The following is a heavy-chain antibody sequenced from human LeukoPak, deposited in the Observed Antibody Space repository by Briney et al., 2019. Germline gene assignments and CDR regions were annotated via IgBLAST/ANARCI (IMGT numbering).Heavy chain of an antibody. CDR1: GFTFRNHA. Sequence: GKSLRLSCAASGFTFRNHALHWVRQAPGRGREGVAVITSDGSDQHYAGSVKGRFIISRDNSENTVSLQMNSLRPEDTAIYFCAREEDTMVSPPWDYWGQGALVTVSS. J-gene: IGHJ4*02. D-gene: IGHD4/OR15-4a*01. CDR3: AREEDTMVSPPWDY. CDR2: ITSDGSDQ. V-gene: IGHV3-30-3*01.